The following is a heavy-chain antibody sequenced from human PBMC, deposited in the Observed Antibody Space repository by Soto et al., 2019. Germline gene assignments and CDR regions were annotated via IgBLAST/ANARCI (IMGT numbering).Heavy chain of an antibody. Sequence: GESLKISCKGSGYSFTSYWIGWVRQMPGKGLEWMGIIYPGDSDTRYSPSFQGQVTISADKSISTAYLQWSSLKASDTAMYYCARQVRSNYALLHNWGQGTLVTVSS. V-gene: IGHV5-51*01. CDR1: GYSFTSYW. CDR3: ARQVRSNYALLHN. J-gene: IGHJ4*02. CDR2: IYPGDSDT. D-gene: IGHD4-4*01.